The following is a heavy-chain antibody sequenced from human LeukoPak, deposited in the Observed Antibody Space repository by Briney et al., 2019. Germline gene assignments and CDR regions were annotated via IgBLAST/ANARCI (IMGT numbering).Heavy chain of an antibody. Sequence: SVKVSCKASGGTFSSYAIGWVRQAPGQGLEWMGGIIPIFGTANYAQKFQGRVTITTDESTSTAYMELSSLRSEDTAVYYCARSAVPADTPLRYETWFDPLGQGTLVTVS. CDR3: ARSAVPADTPLRYETWFDP. D-gene: IGHD2-2*01. CDR1: GGTFSSYA. CDR2: IIPIFGTA. V-gene: IGHV1-69*05. J-gene: IGHJ5*02.